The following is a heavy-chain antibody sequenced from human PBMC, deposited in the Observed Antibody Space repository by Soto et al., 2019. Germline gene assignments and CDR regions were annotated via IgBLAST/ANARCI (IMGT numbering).Heavy chain of an antibody. CDR3: TRGPRPISTGTGAY. J-gene: IGHJ4*02. CDR2: IYNDGTYS. V-gene: IGHV3-74*01. Sequence: GGSLRLSCAASGFIFKMYWMHWVRQSPGKGLVWISRIYNDGTYSDYADSVRGRFTISRDNVNDTLYLQMNNLRAEDSGLYYCTRGPRPISTGTGAYWGQGTQGTVSS. D-gene: IGHD3-10*01. CDR1: GFIFKMYW.